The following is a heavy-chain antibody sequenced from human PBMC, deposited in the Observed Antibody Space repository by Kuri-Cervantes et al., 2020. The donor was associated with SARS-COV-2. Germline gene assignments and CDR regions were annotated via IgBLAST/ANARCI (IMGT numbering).Heavy chain of an antibody. J-gene: IGHJ4*02. V-gene: IGHV3-7*01. D-gene: IGHD3-3*01. CDR1: GFTFSSYW. CDR3: ARDHYDFWSGYFFGY. Sequence: GESLKISCAASGFTFSSYWMSWVRQAPGKGLEWVANIKQDGSEKYYVDSVKGRFTISRDNSKNTLYLQMNSLRAEDTAVYYCARDHYDFWSGYFFGYWGQGTLVTVSS. CDR2: IKQDGSEK.